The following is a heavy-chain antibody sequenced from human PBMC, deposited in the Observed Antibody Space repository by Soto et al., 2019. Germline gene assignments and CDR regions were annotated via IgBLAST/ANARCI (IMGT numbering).Heavy chain of an antibody. V-gene: IGHV1-46*01. J-gene: IGHJ6*02. CDR2: INPSGGST. CDR3: ARCSYYGSGSYPNYYYYGMDV. Sequence: ASVKVSCKASGYTFTSYYMHWVRQAPGQGLEWMGIINPSGGSTSYAQKFQGRVTMTRDTSTGTVYMELSSLRSEDTAVYYCARCSYYGSGSYPNYYYYGMDVWGQGTTVTVSS. CDR1: GYTFTSYY. D-gene: IGHD3-10*01.